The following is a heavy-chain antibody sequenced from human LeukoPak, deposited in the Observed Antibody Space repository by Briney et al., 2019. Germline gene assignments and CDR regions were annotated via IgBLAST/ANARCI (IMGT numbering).Heavy chain of an antibody. CDR3: TTVNVPATSY. D-gene: IGHD1-1*01. CDR1: GFTFSSYA. J-gene: IGHJ4*01. CDR2: TSGNGAST. V-gene: IGHV3-23*01. Sequence: GGSLRLSCAASGFTFSSYAMSWVRQAPGKGLEWVSGTSGNGASTYYADSVKGRFTISRDNAKNTLYLQMNSLRADDTAVYYCTTVNVPATSYWGHGNLVTVSS.